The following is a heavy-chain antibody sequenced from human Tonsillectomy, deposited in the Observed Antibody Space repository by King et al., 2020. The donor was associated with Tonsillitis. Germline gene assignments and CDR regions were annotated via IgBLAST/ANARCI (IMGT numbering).Heavy chain of an antibody. V-gene: IGHV3-30*18. Sequence: VQLVESGGGVVQPGRSLRLSCAASGFTFSSYGMHWVRQAPGKGLEWVAVISYDGSNKYYADSVKGRFTISRDNSKNTLYLQMNSLRAEDTAVYYCAKDNYRSSTSCLTTYYYYYYGMDVWGQGTTVTVSS. CDR2: ISYDGSNK. CDR1: GFTFSSYG. J-gene: IGHJ6*02. CDR3: AKDNYRSSTSCLTTYYYYYYGMDV. D-gene: IGHD2-2*01.